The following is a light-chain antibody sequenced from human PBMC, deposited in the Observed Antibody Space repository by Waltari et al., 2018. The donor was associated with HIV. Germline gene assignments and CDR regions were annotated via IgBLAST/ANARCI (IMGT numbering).Light chain of an antibody. J-gene: IGLJ2*01. Sequence: QSVLTQAPSVSGAPGQRVTISCTGRSSNIGAGYDVNWYQQHPGTAPKLLIFGSRNRPAGVPDRFSASTSGTSASLAITGLQAEDEADYFCQSYDNSLTGSLFGGGTKLTVL. CDR2: GSR. CDR3: QSYDNSLTGSL. V-gene: IGLV1-40*01. CDR1: SSNIGAGYD.